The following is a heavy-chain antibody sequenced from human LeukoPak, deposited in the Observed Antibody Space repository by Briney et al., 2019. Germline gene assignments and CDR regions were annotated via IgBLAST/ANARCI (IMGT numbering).Heavy chain of an antibody. D-gene: IGHD5-24*01. CDR1: GGSISSGSYY. V-gene: IGHV4-61*02. CDR2: IYTSGST. CDR3: ASRRDGYNHGSDAFDI. J-gene: IGHJ3*02. Sequence: SQTLSLTCTVSGGSISSGSYYWSWIRQPAGKGLEWIGRIYTSGSTNYNPSLKSRVTISVATTKNQFSLKLSSVTAADTAVYYCASRRDGYNHGSDAFDIWGQGTMVTVSS.